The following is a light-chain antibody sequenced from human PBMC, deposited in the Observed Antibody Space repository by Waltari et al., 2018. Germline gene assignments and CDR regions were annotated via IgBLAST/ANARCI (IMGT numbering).Light chain of an antibody. CDR1: QSVLYSANNKHY. V-gene: IGKV4-1*01. J-gene: IGKJ3*01. CDR3: QHYYTNPGT. Sequence: DIVMTQSPDSLAVSLVERATINCKSSQSVLYSANNKHYLAWYQWKPGQPPKLLIYWASTRASGVPDRCSGSGSGTDFTLTISRLQAEDVEVYYCQHYYTNPGTFGPGTQVDI. CDR2: WAS.